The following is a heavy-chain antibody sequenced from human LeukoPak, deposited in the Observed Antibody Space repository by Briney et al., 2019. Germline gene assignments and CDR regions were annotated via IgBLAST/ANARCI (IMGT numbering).Heavy chain of an antibody. D-gene: IGHD6-13*01. Sequence: PGGSLRLSCTASGFTSGDYAISWDRQAPGKGLGWVGFIRSKAYGGTTEYAASVKGRFTISRDDSKSIAYLQMNSLKTEDTAVYYCTRDQGEYSSSWYRYYFDYWGQGTLVTVSS. V-gene: IGHV3-49*04. CDR3: TRDQGEYSSSWYRYYFDY. J-gene: IGHJ4*02. CDR2: IRSKAYGGTT. CDR1: GFTSGDYA.